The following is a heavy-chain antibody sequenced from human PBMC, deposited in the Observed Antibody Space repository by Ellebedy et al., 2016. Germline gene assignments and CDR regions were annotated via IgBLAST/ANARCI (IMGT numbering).Heavy chain of an antibody. D-gene: IGHD1-14*01. CDR3: GRGNGIFGPEPLDY. V-gene: IGHV3-66*01. CDR1: GFTVSSNY. J-gene: IGHJ4*02. CDR2: LYSGGTI. Sequence: GGSLRLSCAVSGFTVSSNYMSWVRQAPGKGLEWVSVLYSGGTIYYADSVKGRFTISRDDFKNTLYLQMNSLGAEDTAIYFCGRGNGIFGPEPLDYWGQGTLVTVSS.